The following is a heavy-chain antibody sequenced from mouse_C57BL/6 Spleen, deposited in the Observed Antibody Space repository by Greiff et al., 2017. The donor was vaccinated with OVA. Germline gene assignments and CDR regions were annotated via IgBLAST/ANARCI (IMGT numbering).Heavy chain of an antibody. J-gene: IGHJ3*01. CDR2: ISDGGSYT. CDR3: ARDLYYDGSSPFAY. D-gene: IGHD1-1*01. CDR1: GFTFSSYA. V-gene: IGHV5-4*01. Sequence: EVQGVESGGGLVKPGGSLKLSCAASGFTFSSYAMSWVRQTPDKRLEWVATISDGGSYTYYPDTVKGRFTISRDNAKNNLYLQMIHLKSEDTAMYYCARDLYYDGSSPFAYWGQGTLVTVSA.